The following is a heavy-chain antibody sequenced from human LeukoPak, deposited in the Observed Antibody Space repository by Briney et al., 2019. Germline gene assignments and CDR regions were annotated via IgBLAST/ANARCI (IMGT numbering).Heavy chain of an antibody. D-gene: IGHD2-8*01. Sequence: SETLSLTCTVSGGSISSYYWSWIRQPPGKGLEWIGYIYHGGSTNYNPSLKSRVTISVDTSKNQFSLKLSSVTAADTAVYYCARGAVRRALRFDPWGQGTLVTVSS. CDR1: GGSISSYY. J-gene: IGHJ5*02. V-gene: IGHV4-59*01. CDR2: IYHGGST. CDR3: ARGAVRRALRFDP.